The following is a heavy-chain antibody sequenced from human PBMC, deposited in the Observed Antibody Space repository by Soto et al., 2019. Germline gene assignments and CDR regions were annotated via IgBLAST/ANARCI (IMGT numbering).Heavy chain of an antibody. D-gene: IGHD1-26*01. CDR1: GYTFTSYG. V-gene: IGHV1-18*01. J-gene: IGHJ6*02. CDR2: ISAYNGNT. Sequence: GASVKVSCKASGYTFTSYGISWVRQAPGQGLEWMGWISAYNGNTNYAQKLQGRVTMTTDTSTSTAYMELRSLSSDDTAVYYCARDSPFIVGATIFHHYYYYGMNVWGQGTTVTVSS. CDR3: ARDSPFIVGATIFHHYYYYGMNV.